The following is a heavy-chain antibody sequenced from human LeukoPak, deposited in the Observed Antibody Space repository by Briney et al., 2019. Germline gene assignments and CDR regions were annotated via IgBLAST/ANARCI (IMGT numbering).Heavy chain of an antibody. CDR2: IYYSGAT. V-gene: IGHV4-59*08. D-gene: IGHD2-15*01. Sequence: SETLSLSCTVSGGSISSYYWTWIRQPPGKGLEWIGFIYYSGATKYNPSLESRVTISLDTSNNQFSLRLNSVTAADTAVYYCARRVAVPGSYYFDYWSQGTLVTFSS. CDR1: GGSISSYY. CDR3: ARRVAVPGSYYFDY. J-gene: IGHJ4*02.